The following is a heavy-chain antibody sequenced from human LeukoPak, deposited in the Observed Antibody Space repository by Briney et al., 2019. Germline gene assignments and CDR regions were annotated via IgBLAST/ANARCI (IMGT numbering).Heavy chain of an antibody. CDR2: INQVGGEK. J-gene: IGHJ4*02. D-gene: IGHD4-17*01. CDR1: GFTFSSYC. Sequence: PGGSLRLSCAACGFTFSSYCMSWVRQAPGKGLEWVANINQVGGEKYYVDSAKGRFTISRDNDKNSMYLQMNSLSAADTAVYYCAKDLIKTTVTTAFDYWGQGTLVTVSS. V-gene: IGHV3-7*01. CDR3: AKDLIKTTVTTAFDY.